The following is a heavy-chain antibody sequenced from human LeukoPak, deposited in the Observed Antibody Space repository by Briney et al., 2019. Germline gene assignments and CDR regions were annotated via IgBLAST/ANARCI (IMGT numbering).Heavy chain of an antibody. CDR1: GDSVSSNSAA. V-gene: IGHV6-1*01. CDR2: TYYRSKWHN. J-gene: IGHJ6*02. Sequence: SQTLSLTCAISGDSVSSNSAAWNWIRQSPSRGLEWLGRTYYRSKWHNDYAVSVKSRITINPDTSKNQFSLQLNSVTPEDTAVYYCARAISSWYEDYYYYGMDVWGQGTTVTVSS. D-gene: IGHD6-13*01. CDR3: ARAISSWYEDYYYYGMDV.